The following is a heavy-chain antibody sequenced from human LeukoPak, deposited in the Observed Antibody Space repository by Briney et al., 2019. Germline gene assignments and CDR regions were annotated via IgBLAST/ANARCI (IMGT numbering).Heavy chain of an antibody. Sequence: GGSLRLSCAASGFTFSSYAMHWFRKAPGKGLGGGAVIYYDGSNKYYADSVKGRFTISRDNSKNTLYLQMNSLRAEDTAVYYCARDRVSVGTVTTPGYWGQGTLVTVSS. D-gene: IGHD4-17*01. CDR1: GFTFSSYA. CDR3: ARDRVSVGTVTTPGY. J-gene: IGHJ4*02. CDR2: IYYDGSNK. V-gene: IGHV3-30*04.